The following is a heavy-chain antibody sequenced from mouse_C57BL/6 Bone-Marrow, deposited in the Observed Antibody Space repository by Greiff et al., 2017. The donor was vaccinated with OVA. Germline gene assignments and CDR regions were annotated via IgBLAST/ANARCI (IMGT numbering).Heavy chain of an antibody. CDR2: INPSSGYT. V-gene: IGHV1-4*01. CDR3: APANSWFAY. Sequence: VQLQQSGAELARPGASVKMFCKASGYTFTSYTMHWVKQRPGQGLEWIGYINPSSGYTKYNQKFKDKATLTADKSSSTAYMQLSSLTSEDSAVYYCAPANSWFAYWGQGTLVTVSA. CDR1: GYTFTSYT. D-gene: IGHD4-1*01. J-gene: IGHJ3*01.